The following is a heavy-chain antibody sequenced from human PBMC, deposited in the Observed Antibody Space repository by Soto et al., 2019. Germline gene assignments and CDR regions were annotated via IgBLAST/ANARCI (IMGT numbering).Heavy chain of an antibody. Sequence: SETLSLTCSVSGGSISISTYYWGWIRQPPGKGLEWIGSIHYTGITYYNPSLKSRLTISVDTSKNQVSMRLSSATAADTAVYYCTRHGGYAYYDVLTGEGPFDYWGRGTLVTVSS. J-gene: IGHJ4*02. D-gene: IGHD3-9*01. CDR2: IHYTGIT. CDR3: TRHGGYAYYDVLTGEGPFDY. CDR1: GGSISISTYY. V-gene: IGHV4-39*01.